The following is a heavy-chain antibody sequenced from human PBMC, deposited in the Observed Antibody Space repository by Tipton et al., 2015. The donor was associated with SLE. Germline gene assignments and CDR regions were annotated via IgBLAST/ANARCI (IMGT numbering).Heavy chain of an antibody. D-gene: IGHD4-17*01. CDR1: GFTFDDYG. J-gene: IGHJ2*01. CDR3: ARGPTYGHFYWDFDL. V-gene: IGHV3-20*01. CDR2: INWNGGST. Sequence: VQLVQSGGGVVRPGGSLRLSCAASGFTFDDYGMSWVRQAPGKGLEWVSGINWNGGSTGYADSVKGRFTISRDNAKNSLYLQVNSLRADDTALYHCARGPTYGHFYWDFDLWGRGTLVTVSS.